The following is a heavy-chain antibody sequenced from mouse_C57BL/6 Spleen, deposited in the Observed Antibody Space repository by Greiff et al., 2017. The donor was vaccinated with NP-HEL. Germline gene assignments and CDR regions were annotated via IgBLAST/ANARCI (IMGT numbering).Heavy chain of an antibody. CDR3: ARDDYDYDWFAY. CDR2: IWTGGGT. Sequence: VQLQQSGPGLVAPSQSLSITCTVSGFSLTSYAISWVRQPPGKGLEWLGVIWTGGGTNYNSALKSRLSISKDTSKSQVFLKMNSLQTDDTARYYCARDDYDYDWFAYWGQGTLVTVSA. J-gene: IGHJ3*01. CDR1: GFSLTSYA. V-gene: IGHV2-9-1*01. D-gene: IGHD2-4*01.